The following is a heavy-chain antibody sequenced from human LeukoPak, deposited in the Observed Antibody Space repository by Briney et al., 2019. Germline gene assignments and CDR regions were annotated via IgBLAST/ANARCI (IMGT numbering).Heavy chain of an antibody. Sequence: SETLSLTCTVSGGSISSGGYYWSWIRQPAGKGLEWIGRIYTSGSTNYNPSLKSRVTISVDTSKNQFSLKLSSVTAADTAVYYCAREEMATITSYFDYWGQGTLVTVSS. CDR2: IYTSGST. CDR3: AREEMATITSYFDY. J-gene: IGHJ4*02. CDR1: GGSISSGGYY. V-gene: IGHV4-61*02. D-gene: IGHD5-24*01.